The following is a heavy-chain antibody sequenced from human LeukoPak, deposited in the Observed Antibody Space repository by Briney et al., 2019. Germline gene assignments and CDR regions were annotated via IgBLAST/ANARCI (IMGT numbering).Heavy chain of an antibody. CDR2: INWNGGST. V-gene: IGHV3-20*04. CDR3: ERGDYGDGGWFFDYYYYMDV. J-gene: IGHJ6*03. Sequence: GGSLRLSCAASGFTFDDYGMSWVRQAPGKGLEWVSGINWNGGSTGYADSVKGRFTISRDNAKNSLYLQMNSLRAEDTALYYCERGDYGDGGWFFDYYYYMDVWGKGTTVTVSS. CDR1: GFTFDDYG. D-gene: IGHD4-17*01.